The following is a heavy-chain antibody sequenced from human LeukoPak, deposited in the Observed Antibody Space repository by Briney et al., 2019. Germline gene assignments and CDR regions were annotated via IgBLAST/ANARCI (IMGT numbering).Heavy chain of an antibody. CDR1: GFTFSGYA. Sequence: GGSLRLSCAASGFTFSGYAMSWVRQAPGKGLEWVSTISYNGGRTYYADSVKGRFTISRDNSKNTLFLQMNSLRAEDSAVYYCATDREGDPSAYYLVGGQGTLITVSS. CDR3: ATDREGDPSAYYLV. J-gene: IGHJ4*02. D-gene: IGHD3-22*01. V-gene: IGHV3-23*01. CDR2: ISYNGGRT.